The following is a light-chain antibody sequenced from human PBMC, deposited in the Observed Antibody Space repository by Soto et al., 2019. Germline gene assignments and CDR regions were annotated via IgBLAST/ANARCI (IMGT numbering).Light chain of an antibody. Sequence: IVMTQSPATLSVSPWERATLSCRASQSVSSNLAWYQQKPGQAPRLIIYGASSRATGIPARFSGSGSGTEFTLTISSLQSEDCAVYYCQQYNNWPPLTFGGGTKVDIK. CDR3: QQYNNWPPLT. J-gene: IGKJ4*01. V-gene: IGKV3-15*01. CDR1: QSVSSN. CDR2: GAS.